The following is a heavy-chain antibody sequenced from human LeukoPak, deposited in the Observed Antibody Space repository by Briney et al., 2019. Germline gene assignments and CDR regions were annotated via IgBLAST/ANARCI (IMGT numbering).Heavy chain of an antibody. CDR2: INPNSGGT. Sequence: ASVKVSCKASGYTFTGYYMHWVRQAPGQGLEWMGWINPNSGGTSYAQKFQGRVTMTRDTSISTAYMELSRLGSDDTAVYYCARGPDCSSTSCYYYYMDVWGKGTTVTVSS. D-gene: IGHD2-2*01. CDR3: ARGPDCSSTSCYYYYMDV. J-gene: IGHJ6*03. CDR1: GYTFTGYY. V-gene: IGHV1-2*02.